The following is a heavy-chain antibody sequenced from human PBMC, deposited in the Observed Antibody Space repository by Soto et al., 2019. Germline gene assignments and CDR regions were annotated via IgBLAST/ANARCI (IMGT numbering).Heavy chain of an antibody. D-gene: IGHD1-20*01. CDR2: IIPIFGTA. CDR3: AREREYNWNDSWRQAEYYCYGMDV. V-gene: IGHV1-69*13. J-gene: IGHJ6*02. CDR1: GGTFSSYA. Sequence: ASVKVSCKASGGTFSSYAISWVRQAPGQGLEWMGGIIPIFGTANYAQKFQGRVTITADESTSTAYMELSSLRSEDTAVYYCAREREYNWNDSWRQAEYYCYGMDVWGQGTTVPVSS.